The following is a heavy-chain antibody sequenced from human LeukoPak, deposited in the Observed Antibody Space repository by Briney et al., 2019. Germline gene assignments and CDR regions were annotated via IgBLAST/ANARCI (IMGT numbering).Heavy chain of an antibody. CDR3: ARGRGYYDY. CDR2: INHSGST. J-gene: IGHJ4*02. D-gene: IGHD3-22*01. V-gene: IGHV4-34*01. Sequence: PSETLSLTCAVYGGSFSGYYWIWIRQPPGKGLEWIGEINHSGSTNYNPSLKSRVTISVDTSKNQFSLKLSSVTAADTAVYYCARGRGYYDYWGQGTLVTVSS. CDR1: GGSFSGYY.